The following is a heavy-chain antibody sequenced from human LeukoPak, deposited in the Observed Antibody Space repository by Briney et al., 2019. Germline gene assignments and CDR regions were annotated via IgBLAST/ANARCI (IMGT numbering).Heavy chain of an antibody. CDR3: VTESRYFDF. CDR1: GFTFSDAW. CDR2: IKRKTDGGTT. V-gene: IGHV3-15*01. Sequence: GGSLRLSCAASGFTFSDAWMSWVRQAAGKGLEWVGRIKRKTDGGTTDYAAPVKGRFTISRDDSKNTLYLQMNSLKAEDTAVFYCVTESRYFDFWGQGTLVTVSS. J-gene: IGHJ4*02. D-gene: IGHD2-21*02.